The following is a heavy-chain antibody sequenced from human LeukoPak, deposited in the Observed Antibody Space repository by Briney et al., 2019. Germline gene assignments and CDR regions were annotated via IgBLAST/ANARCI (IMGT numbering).Heavy chain of an antibody. CDR2: IKQDGSEK. Sequence: SGGSLTPSCAASGFTFSSYWMSWVRQAPGKGLEWVANIKQDGSEKYSGDSVKGPFTISRDNAKNPLELQMNSLKAEDTAVYYCARVRVEPGYYERDYYDMDVWGKGTTVTVSS. CDR1: GFTFSSYW. D-gene: IGHD3-22*01. V-gene: IGHV3-7*01. CDR3: ARVRVEPGYYERDYYDMDV. J-gene: IGHJ6*03.